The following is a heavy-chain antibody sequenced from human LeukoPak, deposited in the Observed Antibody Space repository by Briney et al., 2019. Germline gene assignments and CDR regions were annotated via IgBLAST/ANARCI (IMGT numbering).Heavy chain of an antibody. J-gene: IGHJ3*02. Sequence: GGSLRLSCAASGFTFSDYYMSWIRQAPGKGLEWVSYISSSGSTIYYADSVKGRFTISRDNAKNSLYLQMNSLRAEDTAVYYCASLKACGGDCDHAFDTWGQGTMVTVSS. CDR3: ASLKACGGDCDHAFDT. CDR1: GFTFSDYY. D-gene: IGHD2-21*02. V-gene: IGHV3-11*01. CDR2: ISSSGSTI.